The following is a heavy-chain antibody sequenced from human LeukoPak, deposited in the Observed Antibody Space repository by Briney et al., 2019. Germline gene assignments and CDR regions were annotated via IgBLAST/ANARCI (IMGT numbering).Heavy chain of an antibody. CDR3: ASSGWYEKASDY. CDR1: GFTFSSYS. D-gene: IGHD6-19*01. CDR2: ISSSSSYI. J-gene: IGHJ4*02. V-gene: IGHV3-21*01. Sequence: KAGGSLRLSCAASGFTFSSYSMNWVRQAPGKGLEWVSSISSSSSYIYYADSVKGRFTISRDNAKNSLYLQMNSLRAEDTAVYYCASSGWYEKASDYWGQGTLVTVSS.